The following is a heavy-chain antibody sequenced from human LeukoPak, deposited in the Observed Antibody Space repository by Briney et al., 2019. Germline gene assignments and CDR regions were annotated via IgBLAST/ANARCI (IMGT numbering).Heavy chain of an antibody. CDR2: ISGYDGVT. CDR1: GYIFGSYG. CDR3: ARDYRPDLGDHEI. J-gene: IGHJ3*02. Sequence: ASVTVSCKASGYIFGSYGMNWVRQAPGQGPEWVGWISGYDGVTNYAQALRGRVTMTTDTSTTTVYMHLRDLRSDDTAVYYCARDYRPDLGDHEIWGQGTMVTVSS. D-gene: IGHD4-17*01. V-gene: IGHV1-18*01.